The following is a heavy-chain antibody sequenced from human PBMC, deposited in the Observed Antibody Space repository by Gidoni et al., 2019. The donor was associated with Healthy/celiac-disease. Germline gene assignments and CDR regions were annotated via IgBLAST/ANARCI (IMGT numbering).Heavy chain of an antibody. CDR1: GFTFSSYA. CDR2: ISYDGSNK. V-gene: IGHV3-30-3*01. J-gene: IGHJ4*02. D-gene: IGHD6-13*01. CDR3: ARVVLGSGSSWFDY. Sequence: QVQLVESGGGVVQPGRSLRLSCAASGFTFSSYAMHWVRQAPGKGLEWVAVISYDGSNKYYADSVKGRFTISRDNSKNTLYLQMNSLRAEDTAVYYCARVVLGSGSSWFDYWGQGTLVTVSS.